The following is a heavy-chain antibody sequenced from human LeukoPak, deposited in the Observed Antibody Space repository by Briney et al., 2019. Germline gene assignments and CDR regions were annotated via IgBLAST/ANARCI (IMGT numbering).Heavy chain of an antibody. CDR2: ISSSSNTI. D-gene: IGHD3-9*01. V-gene: IGHV3-48*02. CDR3: TRHDRVIRDWFDP. Sequence: PGGSLRLSCAASGFTFSRSSMNWVRQAPGKGLEWLSYISSSSNTIYYADSVKGRFTISRDNAKDSLYLQMTSLRDEDTAVYYCTRHDRVIRDWFDPWGQGTRVTVSS. CDR1: GFTFSRSS. J-gene: IGHJ5*02.